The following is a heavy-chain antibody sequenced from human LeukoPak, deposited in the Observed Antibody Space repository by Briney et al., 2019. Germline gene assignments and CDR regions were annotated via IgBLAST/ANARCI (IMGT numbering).Heavy chain of an antibody. D-gene: IGHD6-19*01. CDR1: GGSISYFY. CDR3: ARLNVGSGWFFDY. CDR2: IYHGGIT. Sequence: SETLSLTCTVSGGSISYFYWGCIRQPPGKGLEWDGYIYHGGITNYNPSLESRVSMSADTSKNQFSLRLNSVTAADTAVYYCARLNVGSGWFFDYWGQGTLVTVSS. V-gene: IGHV4-59*08. J-gene: IGHJ4*02.